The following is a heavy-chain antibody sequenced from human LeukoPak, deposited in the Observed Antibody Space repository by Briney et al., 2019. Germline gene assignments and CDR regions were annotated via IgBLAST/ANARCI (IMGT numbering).Heavy chain of an antibody. CDR2: INHSGST. CDR3: ARAPGLLDPRVRYYYYIDV. D-gene: IGHD1-14*01. CDR1: GGSFSGYY. Sequence: PSGTLSLTCAVYGGSFSGYYWSWIRQPPGKGLEWIGEINHSGSTNYNPSLKSRVTISVDTSKNQFSLKLSSVTAADTAVYYCARAPGLLDPRVRYYYYIDVWGKGTTVTVSS. J-gene: IGHJ6*03. V-gene: IGHV4-34*01.